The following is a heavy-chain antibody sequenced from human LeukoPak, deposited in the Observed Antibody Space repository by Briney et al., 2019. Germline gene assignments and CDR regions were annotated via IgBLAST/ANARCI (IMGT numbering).Heavy chain of an antibody. D-gene: IGHD6-25*01. CDR1: GFTFSSYG. V-gene: IGHV3-30*18. CDR3: AKGSPAADRAYYYAMDV. J-gene: IGHJ6*02. CDR2: ISYDGNNE. Sequence: GGSLRLSCAASGFTFSSYGMHWVREAPGKGLECVAVISYDGNNEYYVHSVKGRFTISRDNSKNTLYLQMNSLRPEDTAVYYCAKGSPAADRAYYYAMDVWGQGTTVTVSS.